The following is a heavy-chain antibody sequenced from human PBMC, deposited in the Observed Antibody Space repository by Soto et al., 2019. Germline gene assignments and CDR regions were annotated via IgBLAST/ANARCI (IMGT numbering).Heavy chain of an antibody. V-gene: IGHV4-34*01. D-gene: IGHD3-10*01. CDR2: INHSGST. CDR3: ARGLLLWYGELSRRGDHHYCMDV. Sequence: QVQLQQWGAGLLKPSETLSLTCAVYGGSFSGYYWSWIRQPPGKGLEWIGEINHSGSTNYNPSLKSRVTISEDTSKNQFSLKLSSVTAADTAVYYCARGLLLWYGELSRRGDHHYCMDVWGKGTTVTVSS. CDR1: GGSFSGYY. J-gene: IGHJ6*03.